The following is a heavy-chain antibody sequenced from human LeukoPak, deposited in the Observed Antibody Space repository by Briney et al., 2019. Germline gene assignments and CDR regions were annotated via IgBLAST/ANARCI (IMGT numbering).Heavy chain of an antibody. J-gene: IGHJ4*02. Sequence: GGSLRLSCAASGFTFRSFTMSWVRQAPGKRLEWISYISSSSNAINYADSVKGRFTISRDNAKNSLYLQMDSLRDEDTAVYYCARKTYGSGNYFLDYWGQGTLVTVSS. D-gene: IGHD3-10*01. CDR3: ARKTYGSGNYFLDY. CDR1: GFTFRSFT. V-gene: IGHV3-48*02. CDR2: ISSSSNAI.